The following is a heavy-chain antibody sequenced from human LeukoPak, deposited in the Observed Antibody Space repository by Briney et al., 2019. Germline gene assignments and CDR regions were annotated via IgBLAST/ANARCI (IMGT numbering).Heavy chain of an antibody. CDR2: ISSSSSTI. CDR1: GFTFSSYS. D-gene: IGHD2-2*01. V-gene: IGHV3-48*01. CDR3: AKVPRYCSSTSCPDFDY. J-gene: IGHJ4*02. Sequence: GGSLRLSCAASGFTFSSYSMNWVRQAPGEGLEWVSYISSSSSTIYYADSVKGRFTISRDNAKNSLYLQMNSLRAEDTAVYYCAKVPRYCSSTSCPDFDYWGQGTLVTVSS.